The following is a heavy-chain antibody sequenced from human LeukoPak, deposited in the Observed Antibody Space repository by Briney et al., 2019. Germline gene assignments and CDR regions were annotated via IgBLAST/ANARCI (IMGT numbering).Heavy chain of an antibody. CDR1: GYTFTGYY. CDR3: ARDRRTSVRGVSPHDY. Sequence: VKVSCKASGYTFTGYYMHWVRQAPGQGLEWMGWINPNSGGTNYAQKFQGRVTMTRDTSISTAYMELSRLRSDDTAVYYCARDRRTSVRGVSPHDYWGQGTLVTVSS. CDR2: INPNSGGT. V-gene: IGHV1-2*02. D-gene: IGHD3-10*01. J-gene: IGHJ4*02.